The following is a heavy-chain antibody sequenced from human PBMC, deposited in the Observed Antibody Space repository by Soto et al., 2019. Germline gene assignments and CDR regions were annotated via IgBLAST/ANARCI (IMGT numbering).Heavy chain of an antibody. D-gene: IGHD4-4*01. V-gene: IGHV4-59*01. CDR1: GGAISSYY. J-gene: IGHJ6*02. CDR3: ARGSTGFYSKLSGMDV. CDR2: IYYSGST. Sequence: TLSLTCTDSGGAISSYYWSWIRQPPGKGLEWIGYIYYSGSTNYNPSLKSRVTISVDTSKNQFSLKLSSVTAADTAVYYCARGSTGFYSKLSGMDVWGQGTTVTVSS.